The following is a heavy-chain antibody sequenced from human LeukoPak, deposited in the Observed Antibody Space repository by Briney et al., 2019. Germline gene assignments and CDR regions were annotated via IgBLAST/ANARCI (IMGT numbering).Heavy chain of an antibody. V-gene: IGHV1-2*02. D-gene: IGHD6-13*01. J-gene: IGHJ4*02. CDR3: ARAIGQQLVRDFDY. Sequence: EASVKVSCKASGYTFTGYYMHWVRQAPGQGLEWMGWINPNSGATNYAQKFQGRVTMTRDTSISTADMELSRLRSDDTAVYYCARAIGQQLVRDFDYWGQGTLVTVSS. CDR1: GYTFTGYY. CDR2: INPNSGAT.